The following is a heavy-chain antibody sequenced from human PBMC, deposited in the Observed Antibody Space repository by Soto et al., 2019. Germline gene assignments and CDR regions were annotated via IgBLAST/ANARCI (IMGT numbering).Heavy chain of an antibody. CDR1: GYTFTSYG. V-gene: IGHV1-18*01. CDR2: ISAHNGDT. D-gene: IGHD1-26*01. J-gene: IGHJ6*02. CDR3: ARSSGTYPPSRYYYGLDV. Sequence: GPEVKKPGASVKVSCKASGYTFTSYGFSWVRQAPGQGLEWMGWISAHNGDTIYAQKFQDRITMTTDTSTNTAYLELRSLKSGDTAVFYCARSSGTYPPSRYYYGLDVWGQGTTVTVSS.